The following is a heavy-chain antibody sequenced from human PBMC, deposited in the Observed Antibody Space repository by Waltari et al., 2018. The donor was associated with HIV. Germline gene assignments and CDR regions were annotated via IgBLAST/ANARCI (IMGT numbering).Heavy chain of an antibody. V-gene: IGHV1-8*01. J-gene: IGHJ6*02. CDR3: ARGPPNDLWPPQTRHMDV. CDR1: GYTFTGYD. D-gene: IGHD3-3*01. Sequence: QVQLVQSGTEVKKPGASVKVSCKDSGYTFTGYDMNWVRQATGKGLEWMGWMNPESGNTAYANKCQGRVTMTRNTSIRTAYMELTSLRSEDTAVYYCARGPPNDLWPPQTRHMDVWGQGTTVTVSS. CDR2: MNPESGNT.